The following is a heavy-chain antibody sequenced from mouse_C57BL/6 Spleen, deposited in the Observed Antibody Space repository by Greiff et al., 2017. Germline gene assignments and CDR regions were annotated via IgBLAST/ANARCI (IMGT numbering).Heavy chain of an antibody. J-gene: IGHJ4*01. CDR2: INPNNGGT. CDR1: GYTFTDYN. CDR3: ARGGTTVVATGDYAMDY. D-gene: IGHD1-1*01. Sequence: VQLQQSGPELVKPGASVKMSCKASGYTFTDYNMHWVKQSHGKSLEWIGYINPNNGGTSYNQKFKGKATLTVNKSSSTAYMELRSLTSEDSAVYYCARGGTTVVATGDYAMDYWGQGTSVTVSS. V-gene: IGHV1-22*01.